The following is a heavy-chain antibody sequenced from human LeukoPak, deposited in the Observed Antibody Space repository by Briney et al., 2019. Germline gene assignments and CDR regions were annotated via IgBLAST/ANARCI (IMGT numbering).Heavy chain of an antibody. Sequence: GASVKVSCKASFYTSTIYAISWVRQAPGQGLEWMGWVSAHKGHTNYAQKVQGRLSMTTDTSTSTAYMERRSLISDDTAVYYCARDYYDSSGRFDYWGQGSLVTVSS. V-gene: IGHV1-18*01. D-gene: IGHD3-22*01. J-gene: IGHJ4*02. CDR1: FYTSTIYA. CDR2: VSAHKGHT. CDR3: ARDYYDSSGRFDY.